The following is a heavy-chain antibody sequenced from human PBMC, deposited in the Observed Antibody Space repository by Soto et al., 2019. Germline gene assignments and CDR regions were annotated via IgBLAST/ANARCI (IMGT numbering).Heavy chain of an antibody. V-gene: IGHV1-69*01. J-gene: IGHJ5*02. CDR3: ARSTGSGFRPGTHRFNWFDP. Sequence: QVQLVQSGAEVKQPGSSVKVSCQASGVTFSSFAISWVRQAPGQGLEWMGGIIPIFRTPNYAQNFQGRVTITADESTSSVYMELSRLRSEDTAVYYCARSTGSGFRPGTHRFNWFDPWGQGTRVTGSS. D-gene: IGHD5-12*01. CDR1: GVTFSSFA. CDR2: IIPIFRTP.